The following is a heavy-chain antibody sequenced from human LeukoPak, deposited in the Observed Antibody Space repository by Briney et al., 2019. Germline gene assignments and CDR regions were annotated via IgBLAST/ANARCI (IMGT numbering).Heavy chain of an antibody. D-gene: IGHD4-17*01. J-gene: IGHJ5*02. CDR3: ARLRFEPYGDYPGNWFDP. CDR1: GGSISSGGYS. CDR2: IYHSGST. Sequence: PSQTLSLTCAVSGGSISSGGYSWSWIRQPPGKGLEWIGYIYHSGSTYYNPSLKSRVTISVDRSKNQFSLKLSSVTAADTAVYYCARLRFEPYGDYPGNWFDPWGQGTLVTVSS. V-gene: IGHV4-30-2*01.